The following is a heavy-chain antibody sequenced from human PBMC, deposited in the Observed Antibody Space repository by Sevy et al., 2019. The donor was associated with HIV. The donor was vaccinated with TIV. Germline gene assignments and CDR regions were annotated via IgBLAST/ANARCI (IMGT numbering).Heavy chain of an antibody. CDR2: INWNGGST. J-gene: IGHJ4*02. Sequence: GGSLRLSCAASGFTFDDYGMSWVRQAPGKGLEWVSGINWNGGSTGYADSVKGRFTISRDNSKNTLYLQMNSLRAEDTAVYYCAKPRGVVIEDYFDYWGQGTLVTVSS. CDR1: GFTFDDYG. V-gene: IGHV3-20*04. D-gene: IGHD3-3*01. CDR3: AKPRGVVIEDYFDY.